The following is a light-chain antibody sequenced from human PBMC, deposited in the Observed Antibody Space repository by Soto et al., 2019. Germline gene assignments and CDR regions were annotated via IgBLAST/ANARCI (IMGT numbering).Light chain of an antibody. CDR2: GAS. CDR3: QQYHGWPSLS. J-gene: IGKJ4*01. CDR1: QTVTSN. Sequence: VMTHCPVTLSVSPGERATLSSRANQTVTSNLAWYQQKPGQPPRLLIYGASTRATGLPDRLSGSGSGTEFTLTISSLQSEDPAVYFCQQYHGWPSLSFGGGTKVDIK. V-gene: IGKV3-15*01.